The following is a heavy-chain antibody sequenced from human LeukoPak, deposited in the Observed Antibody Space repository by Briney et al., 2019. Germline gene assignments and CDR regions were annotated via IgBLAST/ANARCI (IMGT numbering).Heavy chain of an antibody. V-gene: IGHV4-39*01. CDR2: IYYSGST. D-gene: IGHD3-3*01. CDR1: GGSISSSSYY. J-gene: IGHJ5*02. CDR3: ARTLWSGRNWFDP. Sequence: PSETLSLTCTVSGGSISSSSYYWGWIRQPPGKGLEWIGSIYYSGSTYYNPSLKSRVTISVDTSKNQFSLKLSSVTAADTAVYYCARTLWSGRNWFDPWGQGTLVTVSS.